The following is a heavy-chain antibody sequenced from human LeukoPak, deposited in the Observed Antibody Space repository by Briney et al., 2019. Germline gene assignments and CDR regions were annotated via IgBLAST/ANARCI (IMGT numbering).Heavy chain of an antibody. CDR3: ARFATYGSGTYAFDY. D-gene: IGHD3-10*01. V-gene: IGHV3-21*01. CDR1: GFTFSSYS. CDR2: ISTSSSYI. Sequence: GGSLRLSCAASGFTFSSYSMNWVRQAPGKGLEGVSSISTSSSYIYHADSVKGRFTISRDNAKNSLYLQMNSLRAEDTAVYYCARFATYGSGTYAFDYWGQGTLVTVSS. J-gene: IGHJ4*02.